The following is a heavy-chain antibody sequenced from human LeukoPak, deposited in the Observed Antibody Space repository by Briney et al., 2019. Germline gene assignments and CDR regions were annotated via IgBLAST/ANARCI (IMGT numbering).Heavy chain of an antibody. CDR3: ARLLSPTAYTTLYYFDY. Sequence: PSETLSLTCTVSGGSVSSSYWSWIRQPPGKGLEWIGYIYHRGNTNCNPSLKSRVTISVDMSKNQFSLKLSSVTAADTAVYYCARLLSPTAYTTLYYFDYWGQETLGTVSS. J-gene: IGHJ4*02. V-gene: IGHV4-59*02. CDR2: IYHRGNT. CDR1: GGSVSSSY. D-gene: IGHD3-16*01.